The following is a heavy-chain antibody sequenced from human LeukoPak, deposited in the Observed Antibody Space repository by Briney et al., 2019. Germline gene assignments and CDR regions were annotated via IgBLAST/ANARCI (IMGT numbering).Heavy chain of an antibody. D-gene: IGHD6-19*01. Sequence: PGGSLRLSCAASGFTFSSYTMNWVRQAPGKGLEWVSSITSSSSYIYYADSVKGRFTISKDNSKNTLYLQMNSLRVDDTAVYYCAKIGWDDAFDIWGQGTMVTVSS. CDR3: AKIGWDDAFDI. CDR2: ITSSSSYI. J-gene: IGHJ3*02. CDR1: GFTFSSYT. V-gene: IGHV3-21*04.